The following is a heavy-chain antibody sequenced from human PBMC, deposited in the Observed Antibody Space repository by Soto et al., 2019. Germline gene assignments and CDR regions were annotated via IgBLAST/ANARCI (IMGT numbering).Heavy chain of an antibody. D-gene: IGHD2-2*01. J-gene: IGHJ6*02. CDR2: IGESGTPT. V-gene: IGHV3-23*01. Sequence: EVQLLESGGGLVQPGGSLRLSCAASGFTFSSYAIKWVRQAPGKGLEWLSLIGESGTPTYYADSVKGRFTISRDNSGNTLFLEMYSLRAEDTAVYYCARYIPGGHYYGMDVWGQGTTVTVSS. CDR3: ARYIPGGHYYGMDV. CDR1: GFTFSSYA.